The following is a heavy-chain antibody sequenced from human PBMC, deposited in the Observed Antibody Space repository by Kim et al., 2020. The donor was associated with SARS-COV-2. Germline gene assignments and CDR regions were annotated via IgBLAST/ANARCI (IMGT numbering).Heavy chain of an antibody. Sequence: SETLSLTCAVYGGSFSGYYWSWIRQPPGKGLEWIGEINHSGSTNYNPSLKRRVTISVDTSKNQFSLKLSSVTTADTAVYYCASRGRNFSSGWPRPVYYFDYWGQGTLVTVSS. CDR3: ASRGRNFSSGWPRPVYYFDY. CDR2: INHSGST. CDR1: GGSFSGYY. V-gene: IGHV4-34*01. J-gene: IGHJ4*02. D-gene: IGHD6-19*01.